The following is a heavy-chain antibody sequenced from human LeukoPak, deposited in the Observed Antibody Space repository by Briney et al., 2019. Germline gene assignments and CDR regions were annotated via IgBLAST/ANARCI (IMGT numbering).Heavy chain of an antibody. CDR1: SGTFSSYA. D-gene: IGHD3-22*01. J-gene: IGHJ4*02. CDR2: IIPIFGIA. V-gene: IGHV1-69*04. Sequence: SVKDSCKASSGTFSSYAISWVGQAPGQGLEWMGRIIPIFGIANYAQKFQGRVTITADKSTSTAYMELSSLRSEDTAVYYCSRDSFYYDSSDPSHFDYWGQGTLVAVSS. CDR3: SRDSFYYDSSDPSHFDY.